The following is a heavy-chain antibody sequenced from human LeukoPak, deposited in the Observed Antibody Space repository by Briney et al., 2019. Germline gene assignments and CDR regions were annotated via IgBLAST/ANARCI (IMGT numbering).Heavy chain of an antibody. Sequence: GGSLRLSCVASGFTFSRYGMHWVRQAPGKGLEWVAVISYDGSNKYYADSVKGRFTISRDNSKNTLYLQMNSLRAEDTAVYYCARDFYSNYATPYLSLNYWGQGTLVTVSS. CDR1: GFTFSRYG. CDR3: ARDFYSNYATPYLSLNY. V-gene: IGHV3-30*03. J-gene: IGHJ4*02. CDR2: ISYDGSNK. D-gene: IGHD4-11*01.